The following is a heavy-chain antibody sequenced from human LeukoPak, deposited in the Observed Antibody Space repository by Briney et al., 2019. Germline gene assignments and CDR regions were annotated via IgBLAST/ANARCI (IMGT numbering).Heavy chain of an antibody. V-gene: IGHV1-2*02. CDR1: GYTFTVYY. D-gene: IGHD2-21*02. Sequence: ASVKVSFKTSGYTFTVYYIHWVRQAPGQGLALMGWINCNTGSTNYAQKFQDRVAMTRDTSISTAYMELNRLISDDTAVYFCARVGPDCGGDCYSNWGQGTLVTVSS. CDR2: INCNTGST. J-gene: IGHJ4*02. CDR3: ARVGPDCGGDCYSN.